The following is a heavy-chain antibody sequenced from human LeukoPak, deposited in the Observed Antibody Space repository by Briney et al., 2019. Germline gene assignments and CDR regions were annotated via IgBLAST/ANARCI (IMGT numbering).Heavy chain of an antibody. Sequence: GGSRGLSCAASGFTFSNYAMSWVRQAPGKGLEWVSTISSAGGSTYYADSVKGRFTISRDISKNTLFLQMNSLRAEDTAVYYCAKDGMYSSSSSYYFDYRGQGTLVTVSS. J-gene: IGHJ4*02. CDR3: AKDGMYSSSSSYYFDY. V-gene: IGHV3-23*01. D-gene: IGHD6-6*01. CDR1: GFTFSNYA. CDR2: ISSAGGST.